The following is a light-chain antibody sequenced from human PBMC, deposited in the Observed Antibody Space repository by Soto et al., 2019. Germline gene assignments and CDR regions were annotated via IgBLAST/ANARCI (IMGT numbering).Light chain of an antibody. Sequence: QSVLTQPASVSGSPGQSITISCTGTSSDVGTFNLVSWYQQHPGKAPKLLIFEVSNRPSGVSIRFSGSKSGNTASLTISGLQAEDEADYYCSSYSGASAPSASYVFATGTKVTVL. V-gene: IGLV2-23*02. CDR2: EVS. J-gene: IGLJ1*01. CDR1: SSDVGTFNL. CDR3: SSYSGASAPSASYV.